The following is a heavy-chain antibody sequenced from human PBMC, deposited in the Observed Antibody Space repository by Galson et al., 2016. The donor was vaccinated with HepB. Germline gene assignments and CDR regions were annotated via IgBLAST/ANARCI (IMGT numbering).Heavy chain of an antibody. J-gene: IGHJ3*02. CDR2: ISASAVST. CDR3: AKAGQAMKRVGYGSDI. Sequence: SLRLSCAASGFIFSNYAMTWVRQAPGKGLEWVSAISASAVSTYYADSVKGRFTISRDSSTNTLYLQMNSLRADDTAVYYCAKAGQAMKRVGYGSDIWGQGTLVTVSS. D-gene: IGHD6-25*01. V-gene: IGHV3-23*01. CDR1: GFIFSNYA.